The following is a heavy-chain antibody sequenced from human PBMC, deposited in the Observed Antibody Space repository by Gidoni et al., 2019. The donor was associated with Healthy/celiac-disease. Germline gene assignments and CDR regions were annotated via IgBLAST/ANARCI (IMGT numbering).Heavy chain of an antibody. V-gene: IGHV3-30-3*01. CDR3: ASSIQLWLHFDY. D-gene: IGHD5-18*01. J-gene: IGHJ4*02. CDR1: GFTFSSYA. Sequence: QVQLVESGGGVVQPGRSLRLSCAASGFTFSSYAMPWVRQAPGKGLEWVAVISYDGSNKYYADSVKGRFTISRDNSKNTLYLQMNSLRAEDTAVYYCASSIQLWLHFDYWGQGTLVTVSS. CDR2: ISYDGSNK.